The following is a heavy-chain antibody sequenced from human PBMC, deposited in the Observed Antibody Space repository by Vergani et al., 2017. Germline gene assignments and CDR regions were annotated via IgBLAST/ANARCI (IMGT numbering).Heavy chain of an antibody. CDR1: ESSFISNE. V-gene: IGHV5-51*01. D-gene: IGHD2-21*01. J-gene: IGHJ4*02. Sequence: EVMLVQSGAEVKKPGESLKISCKYSESSFISNEIAWVRQMSGKGLQWMGNINPIDSKIAYSPSFQGQAIMSLDKSITTAYLQWRSLKASDTAIYYCTRHVPCGDGACLHFDHWGQGRRSPSPQ. CDR2: INPIDSKI. CDR3: TRHVPCGDGACLHFDH.